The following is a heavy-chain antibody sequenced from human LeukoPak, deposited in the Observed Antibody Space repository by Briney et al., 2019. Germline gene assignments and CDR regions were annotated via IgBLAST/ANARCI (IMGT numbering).Heavy chain of an antibody. CDR2: IYYSGST. CDR1: GGSISSSSYY. V-gene: IGHV4-39*01. J-gene: IGHJ4*02. CDR3: ARRSGWYYFDY. D-gene: IGHD6-19*01. Sequence: KPSETLSLTWTVSGGSISSSSYYWGWIRQPPGKGLEWIGSIYYSGSTYYNPSLKSRVTISVDTSKNQFSLKLSSVTAADTAVYYCARRSGWYYFDYWGQGTLVTVSS.